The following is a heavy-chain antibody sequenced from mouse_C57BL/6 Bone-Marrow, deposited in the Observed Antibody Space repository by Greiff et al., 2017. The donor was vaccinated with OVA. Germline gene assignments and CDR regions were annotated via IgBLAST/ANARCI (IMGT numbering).Heavy chain of an antibody. J-gene: IGHJ1*03. D-gene: IGHD1-1*01. V-gene: IGHV5-6*01. Sequence: VQLKESGGDLVKPGGSLKLSCAASGFTFSSYGMSWVRQTPDKRLEWVATISSGGSYTYSPDSVKGRFTISRDNAKNTQYLQMSSLKSEDTAMYYCARQRGSYGYFDVWGTGTTVTVSS. CDR2: ISSGGSYT. CDR3: ARQRGSYGYFDV. CDR1: GFTFSSYG.